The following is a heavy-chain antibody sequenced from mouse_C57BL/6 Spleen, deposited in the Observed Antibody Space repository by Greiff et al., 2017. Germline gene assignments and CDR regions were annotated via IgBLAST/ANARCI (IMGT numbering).Heavy chain of an antibody. CDR2: ISDGGSYT. Sequence: EVQGVESGGGLVKPGGSLKLSCAASGFTFSSYAMSWVRQTPEKRLEWVATISDGGSYTYYPDNVKGRFTISRDNAKNNLYLQMSHLKSEDTAMYYCASSELNYFDYWGQGTTLTVSS. J-gene: IGHJ2*01. D-gene: IGHD1-1*01. V-gene: IGHV5-4*01. CDR3: ASSELNYFDY. CDR1: GFTFSSYA.